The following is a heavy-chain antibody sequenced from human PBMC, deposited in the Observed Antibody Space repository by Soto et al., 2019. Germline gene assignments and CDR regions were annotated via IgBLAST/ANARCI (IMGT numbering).Heavy chain of an antibody. V-gene: IGHV3-21*01. D-gene: IGHD6-19*01. Sequence: GGSLRLSCAASGFTFSSYSMNWVRQAPGKGLEWVSSISSSSSYIYYADSVKGRFTISRDNAKNSLYLQMNSLRAEDTAVYYCASYASSGRRGGLSDYWGQGTLVTVSS. CDR2: ISSSSSYI. J-gene: IGHJ4*02. CDR3: ASYASSGRRGGLSDY. CDR1: GFTFSSYS.